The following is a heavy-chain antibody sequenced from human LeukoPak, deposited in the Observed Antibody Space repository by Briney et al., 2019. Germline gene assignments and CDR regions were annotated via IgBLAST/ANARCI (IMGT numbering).Heavy chain of an antibody. Sequence: PGGSLRLSCAASGFTLSSYWMSWVRQAPGKGLEWVANIKQDGSEKYYLDSVKGRFTISRDNAKNSLYLQMNSLRAEDTAVYYCARDGTYYYGSGSSWGQGTLVTVSS. J-gene: IGHJ5*02. D-gene: IGHD3-10*01. CDR3: ARDGTYYYGSGSS. V-gene: IGHV3-7*01. CDR2: IKQDGSEK. CDR1: GFTLSSYW.